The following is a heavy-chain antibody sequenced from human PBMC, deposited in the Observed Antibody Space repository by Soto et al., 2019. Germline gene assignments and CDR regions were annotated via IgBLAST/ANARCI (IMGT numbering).Heavy chain of an antibody. D-gene: IGHD3-22*01. CDR1: GGSISGYY. V-gene: IGHV4-59*01. CDR2: IYYSGGST. Sequence: SETLSLTCTVSGGSISGYYWSWIRQPPGKGLEWIGYIYYSGGSTSYNPSLRSRLTISVDTSKNQFSLRLTSVTAADTAVYYCAREDSSGYKVFDYWGQGTLVTVSS. CDR3: AREDSSGYKVFDY. J-gene: IGHJ4*02.